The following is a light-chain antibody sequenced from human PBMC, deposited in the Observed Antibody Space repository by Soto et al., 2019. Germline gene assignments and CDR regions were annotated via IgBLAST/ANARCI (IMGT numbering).Light chain of an antibody. CDR1: QRVSSAY. J-gene: IGKJ1*01. Sequence: EIGLTQSPGTLSLSPGERATLSCRASQRVSSAYLAWYQHKPGQPPTLLIYAASSRVTGIPDRFSGSGSGTDFTLTISRLEPEDFAVYYCQQYGSSSTWTFGQGTKVEIK. V-gene: IGKV3-20*01. CDR3: QQYGSSSTWT. CDR2: AAS.